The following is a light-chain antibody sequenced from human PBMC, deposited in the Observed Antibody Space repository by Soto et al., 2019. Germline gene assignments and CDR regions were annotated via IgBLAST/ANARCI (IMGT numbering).Light chain of an antibody. V-gene: IGLV2-23*01. CDR2: EGS. J-gene: IGLJ7*01. CDR3: CSYAGSRQV. CDR1: SSDVGSYNL. Sequence: QSVLTQPASVSGSPGQSITISCTGTSSDVGSYNLVSWYQQHPGKAPKLMIYEGSKRPSGVSNRFSGSKSGNTASLTISGLQAEDEADYYCCSYAGSRQVFGGCTQLTVL.